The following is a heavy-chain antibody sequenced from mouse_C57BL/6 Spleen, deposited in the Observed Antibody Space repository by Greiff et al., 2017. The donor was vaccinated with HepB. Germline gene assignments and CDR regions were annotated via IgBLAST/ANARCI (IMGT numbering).Heavy chain of an antibody. CDR1: GYTFTSYW. Sequence: VQLQQSGAELVKPGASVKLSCKASGYTFTSYWMQWVKQRPGQGLEWIGEIDPSDSYTNYNQKFKGKATLTVDTSSSTAYMQLSSLTSEDSAVYDGARSLGDWGQGTTLTVSS. CDR2: IDPSDSYT. CDR3: ARSLGD. J-gene: IGHJ2*01. V-gene: IGHV1-50*01.